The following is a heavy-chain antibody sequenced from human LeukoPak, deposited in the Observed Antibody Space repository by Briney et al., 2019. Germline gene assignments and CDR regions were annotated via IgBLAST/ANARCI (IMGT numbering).Heavy chain of an antibody. V-gene: IGHV1-24*01. CDR3: ATGDYSRFDY. Sequence: GASVKVSCKVSGYSLTELSMHWVRQAPGKGLEWMGGFDPEDGETIYAQKFQGRVTMTEDTSTDTAYMELSSLRSEDTAAYYCATGDYSRFDYWGQETLVTVSS. CDR1: GYSLTELS. J-gene: IGHJ4*02. D-gene: IGHD4-11*01. CDR2: FDPEDGET.